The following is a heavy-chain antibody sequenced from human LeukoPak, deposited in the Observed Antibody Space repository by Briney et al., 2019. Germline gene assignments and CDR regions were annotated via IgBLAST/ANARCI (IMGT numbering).Heavy chain of an antibody. V-gene: IGHV3-64D*09. CDR2: IDNNGINT. D-gene: IGHD7-27*01. CDR3: VKQDWGSQPAGYYFDD. CDR1: GFSFNSYA. J-gene: IGHJ4*02. Sequence: GGSLILSCSASGFSFNSYAVHWVRQAPGKGLEYVSSIDNNGINTYYADSVKGRFTISRDNSKNTLYLQMSSLRAEDTAVYYCVKQDWGSQPAGYYFDDWGQGTLVTVSS.